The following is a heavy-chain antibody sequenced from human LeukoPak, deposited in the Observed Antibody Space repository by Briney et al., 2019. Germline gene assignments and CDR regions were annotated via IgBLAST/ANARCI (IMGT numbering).Heavy chain of an antibody. CDR3: ARVLVQGENWFDP. CDR2: IYKSGGT. CDR1: GGSISSHS. Sequence: SETLSLTCTVSGGSISSHSWTWIRQSPEKGLEWIGYIYKSGGTNYNPSLKSRVTITADTSKNQFSLKLTSVTAADTAVYYCARVLVQGENWFDPWGSGTLVTVSS. D-gene: IGHD3-10*01. J-gene: IGHJ5*02. V-gene: IGHV4-59*11.